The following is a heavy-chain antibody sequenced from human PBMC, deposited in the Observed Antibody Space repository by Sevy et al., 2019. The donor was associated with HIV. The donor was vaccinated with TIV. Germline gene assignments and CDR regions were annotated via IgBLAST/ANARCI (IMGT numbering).Heavy chain of an antibody. D-gene: IGHD3-16*01. CDR2: ITSGGAT. Sequence: GGSLRLSCAASGLSFTSNGMSWVRQAPGKGLEWVAGITSGGATYYADSVKGRFTVSRDNSKNTLYFQLNNLRADDTAVFYCAGGDTPMITDLDYWGQGTLVTVSS. J-gene: IGHJ4*02. CDR3: AGGDTPMITDLDY. V-gene: IGHV3-23*01. CDR1: GLSFTSNG.